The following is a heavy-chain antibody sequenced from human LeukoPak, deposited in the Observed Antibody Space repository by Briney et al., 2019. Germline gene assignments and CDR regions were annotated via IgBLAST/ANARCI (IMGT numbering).Heavy chain of an antibody. CDR1: GGSISSYY. J-gene: IGHJ6*03. CDR3: ARCIAAAGDPHYYYMDV. D-gene: IGHD6-13*01. V-gene: IGHV4-4*07. Sequence: SETLSLTCTVSGGSISSYYWSWIRQPAGKGLEWIGRIYTSGSTNYNPSLKSRVTMSVDTSKNQFSLKLSSVTAADTAVYYCARCIAAAGDPHYYYMDVWGKGTTVTVSS. CDR2: IYTSGST.